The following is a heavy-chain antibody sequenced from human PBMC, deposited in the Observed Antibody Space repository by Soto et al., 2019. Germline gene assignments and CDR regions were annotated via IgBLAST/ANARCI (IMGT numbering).Heavy chain of an antibody. D-gene: IGHD3-16*01. Sequence: QVQLVQSGAEVRKPGASVKVSCKASGYTFSTSGMSWLRQAPGQGLEWMGWISTYNGDTNDAPKFQDRVTMTSATSTSTVYMELRSLRSDDTAVYYCARAAAAAYPPYGMGVWGQGTRVTVSS. J-gene: IGHJ6*02. V-gene: IGHV1-18*01. CDR2: ISTYNGDT. CDR3: ARAAAAAYPPYGMGV. CDR1: GYTFSTSG.